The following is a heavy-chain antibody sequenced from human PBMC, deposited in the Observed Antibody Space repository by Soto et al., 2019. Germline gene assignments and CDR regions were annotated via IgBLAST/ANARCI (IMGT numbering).Heavy chain of an antibody. D-gene: IGHD3-10*01. V-gene: IGHV3-74*01. J-gene: IGHJ3*02. CDR2: INGDGTII. CDR1: GFTLSNYY. CDR3: ARGGVPAALDI. Sequence: EVQLVESGGRLIQPGGSLRLSCAVSGFTLSNYYMHWARQAPGKGLVWVSHINGDGTIIDYADSVKGRFAISRDNARNTLYLQMNSLRVEDTAVYYCARGGVPAALDIWGEGTMVPVSS.